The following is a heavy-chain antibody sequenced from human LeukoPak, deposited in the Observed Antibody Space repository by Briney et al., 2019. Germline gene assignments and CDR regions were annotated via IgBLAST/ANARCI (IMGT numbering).Heavy chain of an antibody. D-gene: IGHD3-3*02. CDR1: GFTISSNY. Sequence: GGSLRLSCAASGFTISSNYMSWVRQAPGKGLEWVSVIYSGGSTYYADSVKGRFTISRDNSKNTLYLQMNSLRAEDTAVYYCATLPIFDYYYYYGMDVWGQGTTVTVSS. CDR2: IYSGGST. V-gene: IGHV3-53*01. J-gene: IGHJ6*02. CDR3: ATLPIFDYYYYYGMDV.